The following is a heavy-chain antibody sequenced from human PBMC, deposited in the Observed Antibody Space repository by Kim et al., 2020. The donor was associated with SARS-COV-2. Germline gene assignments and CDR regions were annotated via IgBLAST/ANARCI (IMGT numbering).Heavy chain of an antibody. J-gene: IGHJ4*02. CDR1: GGTFSSYA. D-gene: IGHD3-22*01. CDR3: ASYYDSSGYYPFDY. V-gene: IGHV1-69*13. CDR2: IIPIFGTA. Sequence: SVKVSCKASGGTFSSYAISWVRQAPGQGLEWMGGIIPIFGTANYAQKFQGRVTITADESTSTAYMELSSLRSEDTSVYYCASYYDSSGYYPFDYWGQGTLVTVSS.